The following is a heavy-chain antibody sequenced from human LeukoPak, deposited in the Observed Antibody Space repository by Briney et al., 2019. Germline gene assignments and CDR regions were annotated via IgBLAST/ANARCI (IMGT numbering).Heavy chain of an antibody. Sequence: PGGSLRLSCTASGFTFSTYWMSWVRQTPEKGLEWVANIKEDGSEEVYVDSVKGRFTISRDNSKNTLYLQMNSLRAEDTAVYYCARDRVAKPYWYFDLWGRGTLVTVSS. CDR3: ARDRVAKPYWYFDL. D-gene: IGHD5-12*01. V-gene: IGHV3-7*01. J-gene: IGHJ2*01. CDR1: GFTFSTYW. CDR2: IKEDGSEE.